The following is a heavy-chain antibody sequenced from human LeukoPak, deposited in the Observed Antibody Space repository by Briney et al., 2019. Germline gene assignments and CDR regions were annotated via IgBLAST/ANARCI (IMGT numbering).Heavy chain of an antibody. CDR1: GGSISSYY. D-gene: IGHD4-23*01. CDR3: ARDRVRYGGNSGGRSFDY. Sequence: SETLSLTCTVSGGSISSYYWSWIRQPAGKGLEWIGRIYTSGSTYYNPSLKSRVTISVDTSKNQFSLKLSSVTAADTAVYYCARDRVRYGGNSGGRSFDYWGQGTLVTVSS. J-gene: IGHJ4*02. V-gene: IGHV4-4*07. CDR2: IYTSGST.